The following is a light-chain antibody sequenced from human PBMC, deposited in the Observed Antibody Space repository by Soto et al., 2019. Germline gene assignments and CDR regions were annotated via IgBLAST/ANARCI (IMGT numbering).Light chain of an antibody. CDR1: SSNIGAGYE. CDR2: ENN. CDR3: QSYDSSLSGYV. J-gene: IGLJ1*01. V-gene: IGLV1-40*01. Sequence: QLVLTQPPSVSEAPGQRVTISCTGSSSNIGAGYEAHWYQQVPGTAPKLLIYENNKRLSGVPDRFSGSKSGTSASLAITGLQDEDEAEYYCQSYDSSLSGYVFGTGTKLTVL.